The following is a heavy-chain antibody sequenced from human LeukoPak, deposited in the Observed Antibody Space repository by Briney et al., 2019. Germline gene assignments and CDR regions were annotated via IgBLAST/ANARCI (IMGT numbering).Heavy chain of an antibody. Sequence: ASVKVSCKASGYTFTGYYMHWVRQAPGQGLEWMGWINPNSGGTNYAQKFQGRVTMTRDTSISTAYMELSRLRSDDTAVYYCARGKGVATRGYYYYYMDVWGKGTTVTVSS. V-gene: IGHV1-2*02. CDR1: GYTFTGYY. CDR2: INPNSGGT. D-gene: IGHD5-24*01. J-gene: IGHJ6*03. CDR3: ARGKGVATRGYYYYYMDV.